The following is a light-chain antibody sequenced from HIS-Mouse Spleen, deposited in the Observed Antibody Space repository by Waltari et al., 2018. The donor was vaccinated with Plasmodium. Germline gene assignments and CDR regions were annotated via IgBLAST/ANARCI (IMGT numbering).Light chain of an antibody. CDR2: EDS. V-gene: IGLV3-10*01. J-gene: IGLJ3*02. CDR3: YSTDSSGNHRV. Sequence: SYELTQPPSVSVSPVQTARITSSGDALPKKYASWYQQKSGQAPVLVIYEDSKRPSGIPERFSGSSSGTMATLTISGAQVEDEADYYCYSTDSSGNHRVFGGGTKLTVL. CDR1: ALPKKY.